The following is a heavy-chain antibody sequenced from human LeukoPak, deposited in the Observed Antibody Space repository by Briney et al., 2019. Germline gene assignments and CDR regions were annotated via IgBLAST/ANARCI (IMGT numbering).Heavy chain of an antibody. J-gene: IGHJ4*02. CDR3: AKGSFGGIAAAQLDY. V-gene: IGHV3-43D*03. CDR1: GFTFDDYA. Sequence: PGGSLRLSCAASGFTFDDYAMHWVRQAPGKGLEWVSLISWDGGSTYYADSVKGRFTISRDNAKNSLYLQMNSLRAEDTALYYCAKGSFGGIAAAQLDYWGQGTLVTVSS. CDR2: ISWDGGST. D-gene: IGHD6-13*01.